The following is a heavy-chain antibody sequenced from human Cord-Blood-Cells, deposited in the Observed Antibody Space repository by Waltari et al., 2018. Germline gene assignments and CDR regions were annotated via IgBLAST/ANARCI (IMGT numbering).Heavy chain of an antibody. CDR1: GGPFSSYA. Sequence: QVQLVQSGAEVKKPGSSVKVSCKASGGPFSSYAISWVRQAPGQGVEWMGGIIPIFGTANYAQKFQGRVTITADKATSTAYMGLSSLRAEDTAVYYCARGVCGGSGSYYAYWGQGTLVTVSS. J-gene: IGHJ4*02. CDR2: IIPIFGTA. CDR3: ARGVCGGSGSYYAY. V-gene: IGHV1-69*06. D-gene: IGHD3-10*01.